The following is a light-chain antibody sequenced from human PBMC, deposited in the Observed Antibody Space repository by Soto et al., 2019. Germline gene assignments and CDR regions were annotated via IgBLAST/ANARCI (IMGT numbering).Light chain of an antibody. CDR3: SSYTSSSTDVV. Sequence: QSVLTQPASVSGSPGQSITISCTGTRSDIGAYNFVSWYQQHPGEVPKLILYDVNVRPSGVSNRFSGSKSGNTASLTISGLQAEDEADYYCSSYTSSSTDVVFGGGTKVTVL. CDR1: RSDIGAYNF. V-gene: IGLV2-14*03. J-gene: IGLJ2*01. CDR2: DVN.